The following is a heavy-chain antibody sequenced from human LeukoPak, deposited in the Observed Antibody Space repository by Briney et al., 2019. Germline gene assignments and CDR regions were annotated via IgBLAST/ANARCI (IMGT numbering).Heavy chain of an antibody. V-gene: IGHV3-48*01. D-gene: IGHD5-18*01. J-gene: IGHJ3*02. CDR1: GFTFSSYS. CDR2: ISSSSSTI. CDR3: AREGSYGSGEHDAFDI. Sequence: PGGSLRLSCAASGFTFSSYSMNWVRQAPGKGLEWVSYISSSSSTIYYADSVKGRFTISRDNSKNTLYLQMNSLRAEDTAVYYCAREGSYGSGEHDAFDIWGQGTMVTVSS.